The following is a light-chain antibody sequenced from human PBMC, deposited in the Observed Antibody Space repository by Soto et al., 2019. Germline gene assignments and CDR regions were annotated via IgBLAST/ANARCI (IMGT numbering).Light chain of an antibody. CDR3: QSYDSSLSGYVV. CDR2: GNS. V-gene: IGLV1-40*01. J-gene: IGLJ2*01. CDR1: RSNIGAGYD. Sequence: QSVLTQPPSVSGAPGQRDTISYTGSRSNIGAGYDVHWYQQLPGTAPKLLIYGNSNRPSGVPDRFSGSKSGTSASLAITGLQAEDEADYYCQSYDSSLSGYVVFGGGTQLTVL.